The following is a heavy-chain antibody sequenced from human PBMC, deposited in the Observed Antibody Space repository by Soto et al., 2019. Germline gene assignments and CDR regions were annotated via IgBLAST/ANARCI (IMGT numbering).Heavy chain of an antibody. CDR3: ARYTRYSSSWPRFYYYMDV. D-gene: IGHD6-13*01. CDR1: GGSISSYY. V-gene: IGHV4-59*01. CDR2: IYYSGST. J-gene: IGHJ6*03. Sequence: SETLSLTCTVSGGSISSYYWSWIRQPPGKGLEWIGYIYYSGSTNYNPSLKSRVTISVDTSKNQFSLKLSSVTAADTAVYYCARYTRYSSSWPRFYYYMDVWGKGTTVTVSS.